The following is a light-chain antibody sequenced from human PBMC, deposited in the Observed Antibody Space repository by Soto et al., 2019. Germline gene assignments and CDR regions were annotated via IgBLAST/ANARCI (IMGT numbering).Light chain of an antibody. V-gene: IGKV1-6*01. Sequence: AIQMTQSPSSLSASVGDRVTITCRASQGIRNELGWYQQKPGKAPKLLIYAASSLQTGVPSRFTGSGSGTDFTLTISSLQPEDFATYYCLQDYNYPRTFGQGTKVEVK. CDR1: QGIRNE. J-gene: IGKJ1*01. CDR2: AAS. CDR3: LQDYNYPRT.